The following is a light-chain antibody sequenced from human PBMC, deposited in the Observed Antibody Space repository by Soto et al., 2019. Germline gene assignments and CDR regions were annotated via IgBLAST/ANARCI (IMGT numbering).Light chain of an antibody. CDR1: QGISSY. V-gene: IGKV1-8*01. Sequence: AIRMTQSPSSFSASTGDRVTITCRASQGISSYLAWYQQKPGKAPKLLVYAASTLQYGVPSRFSGSGSGTDFTLTISCLQSEDVATDFCQQYYTYPQTFGQGTKLEIK. CDR3: QQYYTYPQT. CDR2: AAS. J-gene: IGKJ2*01.